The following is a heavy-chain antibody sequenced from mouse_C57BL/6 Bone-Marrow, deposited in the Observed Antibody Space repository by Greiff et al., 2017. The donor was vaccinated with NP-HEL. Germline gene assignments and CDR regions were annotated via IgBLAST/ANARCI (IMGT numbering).Heavy chain of an antibody. CDR3: ARRRRGNAMDY. Sequence: DVQLQESGGGLVKPGGSLKLSCAASGFTFSDYGMHWVRQAPEKGLEWVAYISSGSSTIYYADTVKGRFTISRDNAKNTLFLQMTSLRSEDTAMYYCARRRRGNAMDYWGQGTSVTVSS. V-gene: IGHV5-17*01. J-gene: IGHJ4*01. CDR1: GFTFSDYG. CDR2: ISSGSSTI.